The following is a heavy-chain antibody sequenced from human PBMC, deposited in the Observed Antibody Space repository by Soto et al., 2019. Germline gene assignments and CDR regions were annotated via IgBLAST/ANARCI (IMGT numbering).Heavy chain of an antibody. V-gene: IGHV3-64D*06. CDR1: GFTFSSYA. CDR3: VKEGYYYDSSGYYYGWFDP. D-gene: IGHD3-22*01. Sequence: GGSLRLSCSASGFTFSSYAMHWVRRAPGKGLEYVSAISRNGGNTYYADSVKGRFTISRDNSKNTLYLQMSSLRAEDTAVYYCVKEGYYYDSSGYYYGWFDPWGQGTLVTVSS. J-gene: IGHJ5*02. CDR2: ISRNGGNT.